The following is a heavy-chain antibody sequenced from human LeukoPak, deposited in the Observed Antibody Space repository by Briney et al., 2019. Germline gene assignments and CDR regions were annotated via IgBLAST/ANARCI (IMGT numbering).Heavy chain of an antibody. CDR2: IYPGDSDT. V-gene: IGHV5-51*01. D-gene: IGHD2-2*01. J-gene: IGHJ5*02. Sequence: GESLKISCKGSGYSFTSYWIGWVRQMPGKGLELMGIIYPGDSDTRYSPSFQGQVTISADKSISTAYLQWSSLKASDTAMYYCARQGCSSTSCYNWFDPWGQGTLVTVSS. CDR3: ARQGCSSTSCYNWFDP. CDR1: GYSFTSYW.